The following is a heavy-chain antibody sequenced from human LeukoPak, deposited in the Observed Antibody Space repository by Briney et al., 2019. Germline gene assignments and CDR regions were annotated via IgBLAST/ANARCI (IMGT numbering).Heavy chain of an antibody. V-gene: IGHV3-30*02. Sequence: GGSLRLSCAASGFTFSSYGMHWVRQAPGKGLGWVAFIRYDGSNKYYADSVKGRFTISRDNAKNSLYLQMNSLRAEDTAVYYCARDYGGSSPFDYWGQGTLVTVSS. CDR2: IRYDGSNK. CDR3: ARDYGGSSPFDY. D-gene: IGHD4-23*01. CDR1: GFTFSSYG. J-gene: IGHJ4*02.